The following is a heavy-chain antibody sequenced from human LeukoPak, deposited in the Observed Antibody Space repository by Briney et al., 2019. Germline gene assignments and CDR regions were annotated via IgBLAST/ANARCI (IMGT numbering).Heavy chain of an antibody. CDR3: ARQRGWGFGSYFDY. D-gene: IGHD7-27*01. Sequence: SETLSLTCTVSGYSISSGYYWGWIRQPPGKGLEWIGSIYHSGSTYYNPSLKSRVTISVDTSKNQFSVKMYSVTAADTAVFYCARQRGWGFGSYFDYWGRGTLVTVSS. CDR1: GYSISSGYY. V-gene: IGHV4-38-2*02. J-gene: IGHJ4*02. CDR2: IYHSGST.